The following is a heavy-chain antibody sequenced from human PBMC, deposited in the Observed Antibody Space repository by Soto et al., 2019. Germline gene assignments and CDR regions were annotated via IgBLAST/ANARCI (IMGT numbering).Heavy chain of an antibody. CDR3: AKELGWQQLVRAAFVI. CDR2: ISYDGSNK. Sequence: QVQLVESGGGVVQPGRSLRLSCAASGFTFSSYGMHWVRQAPGKGLEWVAVISYDGSNKYYADSVKGRFTISRDNSKNTLYLQMNSLRAEDTAVYYCAKELGWQQLVRAAFVIWGQGTMVTVSS. D-gene: IGHD6-13*01. V-gene: IGHV3-30*18. CDR1: GFTFSSYG. J-gene: IGHJ3*02.